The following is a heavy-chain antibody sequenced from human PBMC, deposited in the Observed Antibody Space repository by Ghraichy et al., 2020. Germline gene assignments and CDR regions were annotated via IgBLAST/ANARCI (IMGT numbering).Heavy chain of an antibody. J-gene: IGHJ6*02. V-gene: IGHV3-7*03. Sequence: GGSLRLSCAASGFTFRGYWMTWVRQAPGKGLEWVASIKQDGTEAKYLDSVKGRFTISRDNPKNSLYLQMNSLRDEDTALYYCAKNIVVAGKILSYYYGMDDWGHGTTVTVSS. CDR2: IKQDGTEA. D-gene: IGHD6-19*01. CDR3: AKNIVVAGKILSYYYGMDD. CDR1: GFTFRGYW.